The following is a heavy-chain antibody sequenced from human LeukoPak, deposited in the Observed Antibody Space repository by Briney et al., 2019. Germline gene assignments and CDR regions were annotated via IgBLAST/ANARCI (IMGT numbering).Heavy chain of an antibody. V-gene: IGHV4-38-2*02. CDR3: ARHTPIADDAFDI. Sequence: SETLSLTCTVSGFSISNDYYWTWLRQPPGKGLEWIGGIYHSGTTYYNPSLKSRVTISVDTSKNQFSLKLSSVTAADTAVYYCARHTPIADDAFDIWGQGTMVTVSS. D-gene: IGHD2-15*01. CDR1: GFSISNDYY. CDR2: IYHSGTT. J-gene: IGHJ3*02.